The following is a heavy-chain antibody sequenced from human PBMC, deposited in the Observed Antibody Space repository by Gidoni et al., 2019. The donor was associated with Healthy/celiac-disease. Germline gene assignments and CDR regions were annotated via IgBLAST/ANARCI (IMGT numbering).Heavy chain of an antibody. CDR3: ARHPLYGDYPTFDY. CDR2: IYPGDSNT. J-gene: IGHJ4*02. V-gene: IGHV5-51*01. D-gene: IGHD4-17*01. Sequence: EVLLVQSGAEVQKPGESLKISCKGSGYSFTSNWIGWVRQIPGKGLEWMGIIYPGDSNTRYSPSFQGQVTISADKSISTAYLQWSSLKASDTAMYYCARHPLYGDYPTFDYWGQGTLVTVSS. CDR1: GYSFTSNW.